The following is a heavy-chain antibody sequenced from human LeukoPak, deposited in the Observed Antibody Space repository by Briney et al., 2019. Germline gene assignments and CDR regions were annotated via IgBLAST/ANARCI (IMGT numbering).Heavy chain of an antibody. V-gene: IGHV1-69*04. CDR3: ARDGSQYCSGGSCYFSY. J-gene: IGHJ4*02. Sequence: SVKVSCKASGGTFSSYAISWVRQAPGQGREWMGRIIPILGIANYAQKFQGRVTITADKSTSTTYMELSSLRSEDTAVYYCARDGSQYCSGGSCYFSYWGQGTLVTVSS. CDR2: IIPILGIA. D-gene: IGHD2-15*01. CDR1: GGTFSSYA.